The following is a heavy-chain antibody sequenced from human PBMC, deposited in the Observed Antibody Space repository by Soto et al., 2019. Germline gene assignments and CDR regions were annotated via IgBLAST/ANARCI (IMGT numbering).Heavy chain of an antibody. V-gene: IGHV3-30*18. D-gene: IGHD3-9*01. Sequence: PGGSLRLSCAASGFTFSSYGMHWVRQAPGKGLEWVAVISYDGSNKYYADSVKGRFTISRDNSKNTLYLQMNSLRAEDTAVYYCAKDNGPLRYFDWYFDYWGQGTLVTVSS. CDR1: GFTFSSYG. CDR2: ISYDGSNK. CDR3: AKDNGPLRYFDWYFDY. J-gene: IGHJ4*02.